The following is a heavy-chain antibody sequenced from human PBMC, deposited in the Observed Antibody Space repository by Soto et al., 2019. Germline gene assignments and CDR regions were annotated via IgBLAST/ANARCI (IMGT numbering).Heavy chain of an antibody. CDR1: GFTFSSYS. J-gene: IGHJ5*02. CDR3: ARDQSRGSTVAAAGPWHWFDP. CDR2: ISSSSSTI. V-gene: IGHV3-48*02. Sequence: GGSLRLSCAASGFTFSSYSMNWVRQAPGKGLEWVSYISSSSSTIYYADSVKGRFTISRDNAKNSLYLQMNSLRDEDTAVYYCARDQSRGSTVAAAGPWHWFDPWGQGTLVTVSS. D-gene: IGHD6-13*01.